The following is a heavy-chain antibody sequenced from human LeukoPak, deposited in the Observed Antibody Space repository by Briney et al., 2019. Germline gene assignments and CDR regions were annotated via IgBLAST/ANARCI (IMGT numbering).Heavy chain of an antibody. CDR1: GFTFKNYA. V-gene: IGHV3-23*01. CDR2: ISGSGGTT. J-gene: IGHJ4*02. CDR3: AKARGYSGHDYLGSFDY. Sequence: GGSLRLSCVASGFTFKNYAMSWVRQAPGKGLEWVSSISGSGGTTYYTDSVKDRFTISRDNSKNTLYLQMNSLRAEDTAVYYCAKARGYSGHDYLGSFDYWGQGTLVTVSS. D-gene: IGHD5-12*01.